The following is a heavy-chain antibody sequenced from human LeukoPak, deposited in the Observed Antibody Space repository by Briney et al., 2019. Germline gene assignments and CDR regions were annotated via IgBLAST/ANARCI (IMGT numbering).Heavy chain of an antibody. J-gene: IGHJ3*02. V-gene: IGHV4-34*12. CDR2: VIHSGST. D-gene: IGHD2-2*01. CDR1: GGSLSGYY. CDR3: ARDCSSSSCWVDAFDI. Sequence: SETLSLTCGVYGGSLSGYYWSWIRQPPGKGLEWIGEVIHSGSTNYNPSLKSRVTISLDTSKNQLSLKLSSVTAADTAVYYCARDCSSSSCWVDAFDIWGQGTWSPSLQ.